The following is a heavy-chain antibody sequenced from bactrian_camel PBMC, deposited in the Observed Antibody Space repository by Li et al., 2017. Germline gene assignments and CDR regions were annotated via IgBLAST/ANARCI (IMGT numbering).Heavy chain of an antibody. J-gene: IGHJ6*01. CDR2: IATGSGNT. CDR3: AARGPYCYTKLSVRDFTY. V-gene: IGHV3S40*01. CDR1: GYTYNRNC. Sequence: DVQLVESGGGSVQAGGSLRLSCAASGYTYNRNCMAWFRQAPGKEREVVARIATGSGNTYYADSVKGRFTISQDNAKNTVYLQMNSLKPEDTAMYYCAARGPYCYTKLSVRDFTYWGQGTQVTVS. D-gene: IGHD2*01.